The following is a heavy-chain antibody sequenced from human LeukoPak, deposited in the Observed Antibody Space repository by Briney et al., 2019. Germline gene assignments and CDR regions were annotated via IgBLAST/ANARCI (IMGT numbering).Heavy chain of an antibody. V-gene: IGHV1-18*01. CDR3: ARGYRLSAYSSSWYSALKNTVKYGTRALGFDY. CDR1: GYTFTSYG. J-gene: IGHJ4*02. CDR2: ISAYNGNT. Sequence: GASVKVSCKTSGYTFTSYGMSWVRQAPGQGLEWMGWISAYNGNTNYAQKLQGRVTMTTDTSTSTAYMELRSLRSDDTAVYYCARGYRLSAYSSSWYSALKNTVKYGTRALGFDYWGQGTLVTVSS. D-gene: IGHD6-13*01.